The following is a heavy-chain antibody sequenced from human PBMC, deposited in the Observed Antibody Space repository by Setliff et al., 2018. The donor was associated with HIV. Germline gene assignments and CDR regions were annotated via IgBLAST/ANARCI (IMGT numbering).Heavy chain of an antibody. CDR3: ARGGPGSSFGYDWFDP. CDR1: GYTFTTYY. V-gene: IGHV1-46*01. J-gene: IGHJ5*02. Sequence: GVSVKVSCKASGYTFTTYYIHYLRQAPGQGPEWMGIINPNGGSTNYAQKFEGRVAIFADTSTTTVYMELSSLNSDDTAIYYCARGGPGSSFGYDWFDPWGQGTPVTVS. CDR2: INPNGGST. D-gene: IGHD5-18*01.